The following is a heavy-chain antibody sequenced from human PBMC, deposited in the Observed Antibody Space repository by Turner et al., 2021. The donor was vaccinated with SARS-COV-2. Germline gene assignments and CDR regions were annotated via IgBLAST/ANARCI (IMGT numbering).Heavy chain of an antibody. V-gene: IGHV3-53*01. J-gene: IGHJ4*02. CDR2: IYSGGST. CDR3: AREAPLGVNSMAFDY. CDR1: GFTVSSNY. Sequence: EVPLVESGGGSIQPGGSLRHSCAASGFTVSSNYMNWVRQDPGKGLEWVSVIYSGGSTFYADSLKGRFTISRDNSKNTLYLQMNSLRAEDTAVYYCAREAPLGVNSMAFDYWGQGTLVTVSS. D-gene: IGHD3-10*01.